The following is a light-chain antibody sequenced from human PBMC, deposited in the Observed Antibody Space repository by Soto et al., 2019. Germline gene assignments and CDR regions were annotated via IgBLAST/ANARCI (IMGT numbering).Light chain of an antibody. CDR3: QQRADWPIT. CDR1: QSVSTR. V-gene: IGKV3D-20*02. Sequence: GERATLSCRASQSVSTRLAWYPHRSGQAPRLLISSASIRATGIPDRFSGSGSGTDFTLTISRLEPEDFAVYYCQQRADWPITFGQGTRLEIK. CDR2: SAS. J-gene: IGKJ5*01.